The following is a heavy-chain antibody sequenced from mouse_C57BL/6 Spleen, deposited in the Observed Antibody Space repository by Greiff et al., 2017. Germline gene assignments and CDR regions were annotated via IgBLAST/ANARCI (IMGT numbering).Heavy chain of an antibody. J-gene: IGHJ3*01. Sequence: QVQLQQSGAELVRPGSSVKLSCKASGYTFTSYWMHWVKQRPIQGLEWIGNIYPSDGDTNYNQKFKDKAPLTADKSSSTAYMQLSSLTSEDSAVXYCSSDDYDGFAYWGQGTMVTVSA. CDR2: IYPSDGDT. CDR1: GYTFTSYW. CDR3: SSDDYDGFAY. D-gene: IGHD2-4*01. V-gene: IGHV1-52*01.